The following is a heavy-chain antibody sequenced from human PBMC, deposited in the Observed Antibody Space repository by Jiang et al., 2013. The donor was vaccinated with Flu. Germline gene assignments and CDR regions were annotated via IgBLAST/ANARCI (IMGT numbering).Heavy chain of an antibody. CDR2: ISWNSGSI. J-gene: IGHJ1*01. Sequence: SGGGLVQPGRSLRLSCAASGFTFDDYAMHWVRQAPGKGLEWVSGISWNSGSIGYADSVKGRFTISRDNAKNSLYLQMNSLRAEDTALYYCAKVRERFLEWAPIPHWGQGTLVTVSS. CDR3: AKVRERFLEWAPIPH. D-gene: IGHD3-3*01. V-gene: IGHV3-9*01. CDR1: GFTFDDYA.